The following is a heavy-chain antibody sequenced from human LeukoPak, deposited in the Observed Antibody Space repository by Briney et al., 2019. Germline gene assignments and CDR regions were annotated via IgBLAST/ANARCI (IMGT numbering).Heavy chain of an antibody. Sequence: GGSLRLSCAASGFTFSDYYMSWIRQAPGKGLEWVSYISGSGSTIYYSDSVKGRFTISRDNAKNSLYLQMNSLRAEDTAVYYCARDGKGTYGSGSYYYYYYMDVWGKGTTVTVSS. V-gene: IGHV3-11*01. CDR3: ARDGKGTYGSGSYYYYYYMDV. CDR2: ISGSGSTI. D-gene: IGHD3-10*01. CDR1: GFTFSDYY. J-gene: IGHJ6*03.